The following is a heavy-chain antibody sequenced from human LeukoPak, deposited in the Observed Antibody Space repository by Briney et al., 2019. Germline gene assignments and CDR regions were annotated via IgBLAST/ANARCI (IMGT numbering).Heavy chain of an antibody. CDR1: GFTFSNYA. Sequence: GGSLRLSCAASGFTFSNYALHWVRQAPGKGLEYVSAISSNGGSTYYADSVKGRFAISRDNSKNPLYLQMSSLRTEDTAIYYCVKSGSGGTWYNWFDPWGRGTLVTVSS. J-gene: IGHJ5*02. D-gene: IGHD6-13*01. CDR2: ISSNGGST. CDR3: VKSGSGGTWYNWFDP. V-gene: IGHV3-64D*06.